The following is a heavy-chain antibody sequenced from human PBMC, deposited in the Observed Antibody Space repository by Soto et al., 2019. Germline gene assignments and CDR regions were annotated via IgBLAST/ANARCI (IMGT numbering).Heavy chain of an antibody. D-gene: IGHD5-12*01. CDR2: VHHSGIT. Sequence: QVPLQESGPGLVKPSETLSLTCTVSGASVSTEGYYRSCIRQPPGKTLEWMGYVHHSGITNHDPSLKRRLTTSVDTSKNQVSLRLSSVTAADTGVYSCARLRRLAPVATYYYTSMDVWGQGTTVTVSS. J-gene: IGHJ6*02. V-gene: IGHV4-61*08. CDR1: GASVSTEGYY. CDR3: ARLRRLAPVATYYYTSMDV.